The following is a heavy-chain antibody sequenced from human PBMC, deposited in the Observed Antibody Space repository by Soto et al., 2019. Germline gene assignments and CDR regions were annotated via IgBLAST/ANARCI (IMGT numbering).Heavy chain of an antibody. D-gene: IGHD6-6*01. V-gene: IGHV1-69*13. Sequence: SVKVSCKASGGTFSSYAISWVRQAPGQGLEWMGGIIPIFGTANYAQKFQGRVTITADESTSTAYMELSSLRSEDTAVYYCARGDDLQLGLSIAYWGQGTLVTVSS. CDR1: GGTFSSYA. J-gene: IGHJ4*02. CDR3: ARGDDLQLGLSIAY. CDR2: IIPIFGTA.